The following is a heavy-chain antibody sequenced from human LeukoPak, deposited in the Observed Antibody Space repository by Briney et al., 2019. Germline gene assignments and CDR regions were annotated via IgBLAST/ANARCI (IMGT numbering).Heavy chain of an antibody. CDR1: GFTFSSYG. Sequence: GRSLRLSCAASGFTFSSYGMHWVRQAPGKGLEWVAVIWYDGSNKYYADSVKGRFTISRDNSKNTLYLQMNSLRAEDTAVYYCARDPPFGEGNYYGMDVWGQGTTVTVSS. CDR3: ARDPPFGEGNYYGMDV. D-gene: IGHD3-10*01. V-gene: IGHV3-33*01. CDR2: IWYDGSNK. J-gene: IGHJ6*02.